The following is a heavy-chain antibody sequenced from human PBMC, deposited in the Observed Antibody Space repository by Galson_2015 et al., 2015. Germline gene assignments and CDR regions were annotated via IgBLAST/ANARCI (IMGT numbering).Heavy chain of an antibody. CDR2: INHSGST. D-gene: IGHD3-16*01. Sequence: SETLSLTCAVYGGSFSGYYWSWIRQPPGKGLEWIGEINHSGSTNYNPSLKSRVTISVDTSKNQFSLKLSSVTAADTAVYYCARGGRQRPIMITFGGVSHAFDIWGQGTMVTVSS. V-gene: IGHV4-34*01. CDR3: ARGGRQRPIMITFGGVSHAFDI. J-gene: IGHJ3*02. CDR1: GGSFSGYY.